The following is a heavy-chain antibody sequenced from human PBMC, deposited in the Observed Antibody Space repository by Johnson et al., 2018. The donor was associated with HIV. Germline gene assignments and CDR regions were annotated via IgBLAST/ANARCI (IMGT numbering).Heavy chain of an antibody. V-gene: IGHV3-30*04. CDR1: GFTFSSYP. CDR2: ISYDGSTE. Sequence: LVESGGGVVQPGRSQRLSCAASGFTFSSYPMHWVRQAPGKGLQWVAVISYDGSTEYYADSVKGRFTISRDNSKNTLYLQMNSLRAEDTAVYYCAKPVQYYYDSSAQGAFDIWGQGTMVTVSS. D-gene: IGHD3-22*01. CDR3: AKPVQYYYDSSAQGAFDI. J-gene: IGHJ3*02.